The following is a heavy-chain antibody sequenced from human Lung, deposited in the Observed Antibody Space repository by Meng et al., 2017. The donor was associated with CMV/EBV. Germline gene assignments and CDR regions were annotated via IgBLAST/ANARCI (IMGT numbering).Heavy chain of an antibody. J-gene: IGHJ4*02. V-gene: IGHV3-21*01. Sequence: ESLKISXAGSGFTFSSHSMNWVRQAPGKGLEWVSSISTSSSYIYYADSVKGRFTVSRDNARKSLYLEMNSLRAEDTAVYYCAREKSNYGDHYFDFWGQGALVTVSS. CDR2: ISTSSSYI. CDR1: GFTFSSHS. D-gene: IGHD4-11*01. CDR3: AREKSNYGDHYFDF.